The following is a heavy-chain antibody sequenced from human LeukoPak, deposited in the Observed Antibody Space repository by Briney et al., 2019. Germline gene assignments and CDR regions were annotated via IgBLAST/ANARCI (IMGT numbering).Heavy chain of an antibody. CDR2: IKQDGSEK. V-gene: IGHV3-7*03. J-gene: IGHJ4*02. D-gene: IGHD4/OR15-4a*01. Sequence: GGSLRLSCAASGFTFSSYWMSWVRQASGKGLEWAANIKQDGSEKYYVDSVKGRFTISRDNSKNTLYLQMNSLRAEDTAVYYCARRAGAYSHLYDYWGQGTLVTVSS. CDR1: GFTFSSYW. CDR3: ARRAGAYSHLYDY.